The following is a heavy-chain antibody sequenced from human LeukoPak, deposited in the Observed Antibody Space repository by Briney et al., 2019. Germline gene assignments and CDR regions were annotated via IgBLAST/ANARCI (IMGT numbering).Heavy chain of an antibody. CDR2: ISAYNGNT. D-gene: IGHD6-19*01. V-gene: IGHV1-18*01. CDR1: GYTFTSYG. CDR3: ARDTDPYSSGWYCDY. Sequence: ASVKVSCKASGYTFTSYGISWVRQAPGQGLEWMGWISAYNGNTNYAQKLQGRVTMTTDTSTSTAYMELGSLRSDDTAVYYCARDTDPYSSGWYCDYWGQGTLVTVSS. J-gene: IGHJ4*02.